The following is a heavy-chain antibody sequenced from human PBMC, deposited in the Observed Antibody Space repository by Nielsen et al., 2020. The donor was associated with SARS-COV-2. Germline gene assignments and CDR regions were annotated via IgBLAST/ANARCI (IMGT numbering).Heavy chain of an antibody. V-gene: IGHV4-61*05. CDR1: GGSISSSSYY. J-gene: IGHJ4*02. CDR2: VSDGGNA. CDR3: AIVIGGGGGRGY. D-gene: IGHD2-21*01. Sequence: GSLRLSCTVSGGSISSSSYYWGWIRQPPGKGLEWIGQVSDGGNANSNPSLKSRVTISLDTSKNQFSLKLTSVTAADTAVYYCAIVIGGGGGRGYWGQGNLVTVSS.